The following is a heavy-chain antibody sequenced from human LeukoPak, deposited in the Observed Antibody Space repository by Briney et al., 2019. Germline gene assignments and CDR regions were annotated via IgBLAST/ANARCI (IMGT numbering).Heavy chain of an antibody. V-gene: IGHV7-4-1*02. Sequence: GASVKVSCKASGYTFTNYTINWVRLAPGQGLEGMGWIDTNTGNPAYAQGFAGRFVFSLDTSVTTTYLQISSLRAEDTAVYYCTRGRDTTGYFVYWGQGTLVTVSS. CDR3: TRGRDTTGYFVY. J-gene: IGHJ4*02. CDR2: IDTNTGNP. D-gene: IGHD3-22*01. CDR1: GYTFTNYT.